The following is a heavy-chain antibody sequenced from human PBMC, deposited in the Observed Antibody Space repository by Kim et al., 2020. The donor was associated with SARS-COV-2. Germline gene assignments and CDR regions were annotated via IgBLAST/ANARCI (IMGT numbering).Heavy chain of an antibody. CDR1: GDSIRGSDYY. Sequence: SETLSLTCTVSGDSIRGSDYYWASIRQPPGKGPEWIGSIFWSGSTYYNPSLKSRVTMSVDTSKNQFSLNLSSVTAADTAMYYCATSPGGLGGEGYYFDSWGQGTLVTVSS. J-gene: IGHJ4*02. D-gene: IGHD3-10*01. V-gene: IGHV4-39*01. CDR3: ATSPGGLGGEGYYFDS. CDR2: IFWSGST.